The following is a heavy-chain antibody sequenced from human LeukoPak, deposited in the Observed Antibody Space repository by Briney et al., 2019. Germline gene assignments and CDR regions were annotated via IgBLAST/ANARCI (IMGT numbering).Heavy chain of an antibody. Sequence: SETLSLTCTVSGGSISNYYWSWIRQPPGKGLEWIGYIYYSGSTNYNPSLKSRVTISVDTSKNQFSLKLTSVTAADTAVYYCARGRWRIDYWGQGTLVTVSS. J-gene: IGHJ4*02. CDR1: GGSISNYY. D-gene: IGHD4-23*01. CDR3: ARGRWRIDY. V-gene: IGHV4-59*01. CDR2: IYYSGST.